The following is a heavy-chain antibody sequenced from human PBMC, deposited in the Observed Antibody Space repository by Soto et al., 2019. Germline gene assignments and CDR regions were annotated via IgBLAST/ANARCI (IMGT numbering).Heavy chain of an antibody. Sequence: KGLEWIGHISYSGSTNYNPSLKSRVTISVDSSTNQFSLKLRSVSAADTVFFFQAEDGIRDFRSVSAFLLNRSSDL. V-gene: IGHV4-59*01. J-gene: IGHJ2*01. CDR3: AEDGIRDFRSVSAFLLNRSSDL. D-gene: IGHD3-9*01. CDR2: ISYSGST.